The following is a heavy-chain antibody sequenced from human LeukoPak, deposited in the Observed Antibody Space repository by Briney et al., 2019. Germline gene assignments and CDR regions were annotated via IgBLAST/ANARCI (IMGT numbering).Heavy chain of an antibody. CDR3: AGYVVYGSGTYYFDY. CDR1: GRSIRSSKYW. D-gene: IGHD3-10*01. J-gene: IGHJ4*02. CDR2: ITYSEST. V-gene: IGHV4-39*02. Sequence: PSETLSLTCTVSGRSIRSSKYWWGWLRQPPGKELEWIASITYSESTYYNPSLKSQVTKSVHTTHNHFSLTLNSLTAAETAVYCCAGYVVYGSGTYYFDYWGQGSLVTVSS.